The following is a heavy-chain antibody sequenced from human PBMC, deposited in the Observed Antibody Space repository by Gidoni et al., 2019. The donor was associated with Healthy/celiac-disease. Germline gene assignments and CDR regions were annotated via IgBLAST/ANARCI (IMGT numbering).Heavy chain of an antibody. CDR2: IRSKAYGGTT. CDR3: TRDLYYDILTGYYTYFDY. J-gene: IGHJ4*02. CDR1: GFTFGAYA. V-gene: IGHV3-49*04. D-gene: IGHD3-9*01. Sequence: EVQLVESGGGLVQPGRSLRLSCTASGFTFGAYAMSWVRQAPGKGLEWVGFIRSKAYGGTTEYAASVKGRFTISRDDSKSIAYLQMNSLKTEDTAVYYCTRDLYYDILTGYYTYFDYWGQGTLVTVSS.